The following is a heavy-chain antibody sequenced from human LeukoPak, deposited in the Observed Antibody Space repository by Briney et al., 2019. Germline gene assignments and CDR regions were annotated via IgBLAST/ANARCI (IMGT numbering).Heavy chain of an antibody. Sequence: GGSLRLSCAAFGFTFSRYSMTWVRQAPGKGLEWVANIKEDGSDKYYVDSVKGRFTISRDNAKNSVYLQMNSLRAEDTAVYFCARARSGYYFDSWGQGSLVTVSP. CDR2: IKEDGSDK. CDR3: ARARSGYYFDS. D-gene: IGHD6-19*01. V-gene: IGHV3-7*01. CDR1: GFTFSRYS. J-gene: IGHJ4*02.